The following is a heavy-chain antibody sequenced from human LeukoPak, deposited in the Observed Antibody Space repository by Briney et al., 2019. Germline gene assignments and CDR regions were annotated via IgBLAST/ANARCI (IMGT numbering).Heavy chain of an antibody. CDR2: IDATGGFT. D-gene: IGHD3-9*01. Sequence: PGGSLRLSCAASGFTFSTYGMTWLRQAPRKGPEGVSSIDATGGFTYYADSVKGRFTISRDSSKNTVFLQMNSLRAEDTAVYYCAKDASPYYDILIGHDAFDVWGQGTTVTVSS. CDR1: GFTFSTYG. CDR3: AKDASPYYDILIGHDAFDV. V-gene: IGHV3-23*01. J-gene: IGHJ3*01.